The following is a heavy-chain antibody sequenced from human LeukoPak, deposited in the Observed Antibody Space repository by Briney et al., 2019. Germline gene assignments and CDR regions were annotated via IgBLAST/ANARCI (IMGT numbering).Heavy chain of an antibody. CDR2: ISGDGVSP. CDR1: GFTFNNYA. J-gene: IGHJ4*02. V-gene: IGHV3-23*01. CDR3: AKGTYYFDY. Sequence: GGSLRLSCAASGFTFNNYALAWVRQTPEKGLECVSAISGDGVSPYYVDSVRGRFTISRDNSKNTLYLQMNSLRAEDTAVYYCAKGTYYFDYWGQGTLVTVSS.